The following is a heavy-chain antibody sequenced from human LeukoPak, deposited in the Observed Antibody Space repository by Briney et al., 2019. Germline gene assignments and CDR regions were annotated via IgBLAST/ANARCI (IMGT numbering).Heavy chain of an antibody. D-gene: IGHD3-22*01. CDR3: TRDLDSSGFCDY. Sequence: GGSLRLSCTASGFTFGDYAMSWVRQAPGKGLEWVGFIRSKAYGGTTEYAASVKGIFTISRDDSKSIAYLQMNSLKTEDTAVYYCTRDLDSSGFCDYWGQGTLVTVST. CDR2: IRSKAYGGTT. V-gene: IGHV3-49*04. J-gene: IGHJ4*02. CDR1: GFTFGDYA.